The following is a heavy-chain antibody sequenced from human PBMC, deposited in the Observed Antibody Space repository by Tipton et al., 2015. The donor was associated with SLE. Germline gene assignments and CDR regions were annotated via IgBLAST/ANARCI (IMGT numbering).Heavy chain of an antibody. V-gene: IGHV4-4*07. Sequence: TLSLTCTVSGGSITSYYWSWIRQPPGKGLEFIGRIYTSGSTNYNPSLESRVTISEDTSKNQFYLRLTSVTAVDTAVYYCARGGAFWSCPTSYYSFFYYMDVWGKGTSFTVSS. CDR2: IYTSGST. D-gene: IGHD3-3*01. CDR1: GGSITSYY. J-gene: IGHJ6*03. CDR3: ARGGAFWSCPTSYYSFFYYMDV.